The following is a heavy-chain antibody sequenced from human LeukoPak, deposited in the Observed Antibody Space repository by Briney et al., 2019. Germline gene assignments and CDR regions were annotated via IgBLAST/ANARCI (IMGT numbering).Heavy chain of an antibody. V-gene: IGHV4-34*01. CDR1: GGSFSGYY. Sequence: SETLSLTCAVYGGSFSGYYWSWIRQPPGKGLEWIGEINHSGSTNYNPSLKSRVTISVGTSKNQFSLKLSSVTAADTAVYYCARRIVVVVAARYNWFDPWGQGTLVTVSS. D-gene: IGHD2-15*01. J-gene: IGHJ5*02. CDR2: INHSGST. CDR3: ARRIVVVVAARYNWFDP.